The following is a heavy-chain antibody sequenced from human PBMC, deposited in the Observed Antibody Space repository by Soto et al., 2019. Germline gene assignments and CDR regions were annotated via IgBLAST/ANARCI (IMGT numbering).Heavy chain of an antibody. D-gene: IGHD1-26*01. CDR1: GYTFTSYD. J-gene: IGHJ6*02. CDR3: ARDKDRLQLGGNYYYMLDV. CDR2: MNPNSGNT. Sequence: GASVKVSCKASGYTFTSYDINWVRQATGQGLEWMGWMNPNSGNTGYAQKFQGRVTMTRNTSISTAYMELSSLRSDDTAVYYCARDKDRLQLGGNYYYMLDVWGQGTTVTVSS. V-gene: IGHV1-8*01.